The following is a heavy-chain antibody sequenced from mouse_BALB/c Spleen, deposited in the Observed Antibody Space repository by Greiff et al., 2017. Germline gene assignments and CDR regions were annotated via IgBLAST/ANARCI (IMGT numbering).Heavy chain of an antibody. CDR2: ISDGGSYT. V-gene: IGHV5-4*02. CDR1: GFTFSDYY. Sequence: EVNVVESGGGLVKPGGSLKLSCAASGFTFSDYYMYWVRQTPEKRLEWVATISDGGSYTYYPDSVKGRFTISRDNAKNNLYLQMSSLKSEDTAMYYCARDDYYAMDYWGQGTSVTVSS. CDR3: ARDDYYAMDY. J-gene: IGHJ4*01.